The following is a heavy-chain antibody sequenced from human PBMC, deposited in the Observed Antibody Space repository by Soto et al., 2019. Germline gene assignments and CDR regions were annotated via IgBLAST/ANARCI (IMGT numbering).Heavy chain of an antibody. J-gene: IGHJ3*02. Sequence: PGGSLRLSCAASGFTFDDYAMHWVRQAPGKGLEWVSGISWNSGSIGYADSVKGRFTISRDNAKNSLYLQMNNLRAEDTDLYYCAKAPPRFLGWPSPNDAFDIWGKETMVTVSS. CDR1: GFTFDDYA. CDR3: AKAPPRFLGWPSPNDAFDI. D-gene: IGHD3-3*01. V-gene: IGHV3-9*01. CDR2: ISWNSGSI.